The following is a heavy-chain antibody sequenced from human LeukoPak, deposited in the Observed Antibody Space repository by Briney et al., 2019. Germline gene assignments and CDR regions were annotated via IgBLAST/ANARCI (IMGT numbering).Heavy chain of an antibody. CDR3: ARVVAAASYWYFDL. J-gene: IGHJ2*01. CDR2: INHSGST. CDR1: GGSFSGYY. V-gene: IGHV4-34*01. D-gene: IGHD6-13*01. Sequence: SETLSLTCAVHGGSFSGYYWSWIRQPPGKGLEWIGEINHSGSTNHNPSLKSRVTISVDTSKNQFSLKLSSVTAADTAVYYCARVVAAASYWYFDLWGRGTLVTVSS.